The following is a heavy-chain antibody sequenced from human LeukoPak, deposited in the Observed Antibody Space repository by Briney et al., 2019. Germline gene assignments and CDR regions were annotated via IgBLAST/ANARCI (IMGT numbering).Heavy chain of an antibody. CDR1: GGSISSYY. J-gene: IGHJ4*02. CDR2: TYTSGST. CDR3: ARERYDFWSGEGYYFDY. D-gene: IGHD3-3*01. Sequence: SETLSLTCTVSGGSISSYYWSWIRQSAGKGLEWIGRTYTSGSTNYNPSLKSRVTMSVDTSKNQFSLKLSSVTAADTAVYYCARERYDFWSGEGYYFDYWGQGTLVTVSS. V-gene: IGHV4-4*07.